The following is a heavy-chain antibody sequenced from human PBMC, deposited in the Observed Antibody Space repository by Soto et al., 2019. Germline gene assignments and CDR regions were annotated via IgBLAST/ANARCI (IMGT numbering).Heavy chain of an antibody. CDR1: GFTFSDYD. D-gene: IGHD6-6*01. CDR3: ANGRYADHAEYEN. CDR2: ISYDGRHI. J-gene: IGHJ4*02. Sequence: PGGSLRLSCAASGFTFSDYDMHWVRQAPGKGLEWVAGISYDGRHIYYAVPVKGRFTISRDNSKNTVYLQTNSLGAEDTALYFCANGRYADHAEYENWGQGTLVTVSS. V-gene: IGHV3-30*18.